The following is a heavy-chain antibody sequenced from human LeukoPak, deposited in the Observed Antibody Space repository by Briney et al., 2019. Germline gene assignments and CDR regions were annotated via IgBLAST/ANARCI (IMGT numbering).Heavy chain of an antibody. Sequence: GGSLRLSCAASGFTFSSYSMNWVRQAPGKGLEWVSSISSSSSYIYYADSVKGRFTISRDNAKNSLYLQMNSLRAEDTAVYYCPRAYGSAGNNDYWGQGTLVTVSS. CDR2: ISSSSSYI. D-gene: IGHD3-10*01. J-gene: IGHJ4*02. CDR3: PRAYGSAGNNDY. CDR1: GFTFSSYS. V-gene: IGHV3-21*01.